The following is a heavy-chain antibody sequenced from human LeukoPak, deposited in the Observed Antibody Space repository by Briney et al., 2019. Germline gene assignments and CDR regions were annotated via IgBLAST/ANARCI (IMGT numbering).Heavy chain of an antibody. J-gene: IGHJ4*02. CDR2: IRYDGSNK. CDR3: AKDRAVVVVAATMDY. V-gene: IGHV3-30*02. D-gene: IGHD2-15*01. Sequence: PGGSLRLSCAASGFTFSSYGMHWVRQAPGKGLEWVAFIRYDGSNKYYADSVKGRFTISRDNSKNTLYLQMNSLRAEDTAVYYCAKDRAVVVVAATMDYWGQGTLVTVSS. CDR1: GFTFSSYG.